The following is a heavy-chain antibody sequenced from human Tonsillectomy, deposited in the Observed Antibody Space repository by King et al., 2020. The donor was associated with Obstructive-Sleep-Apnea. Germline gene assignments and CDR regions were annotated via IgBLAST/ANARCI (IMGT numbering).Heavy chain of an antibody. CDR1: GYTFTSYA. J-gene: IGHJ4*02. CDR2: INAGNGNT. CDR3: ARVLYDSSGYYYALDYFDY. Sequence: QLVQSGAEVKKPGASVKVSCKASGYTFTSYAMHWVRQAPGQRLELSGWINAGNGNTKYSQKFQGRVTITRDTSASTAYMELSSLRSEDTAVYYCARVLYDSSGYYYALDYFDYWGQGTLVTVSS. D-gene: IGHD3-22*01. V-gene: IGHV1-3*01.